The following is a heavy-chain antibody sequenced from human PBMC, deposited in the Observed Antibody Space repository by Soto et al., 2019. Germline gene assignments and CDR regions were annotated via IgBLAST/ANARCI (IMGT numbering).Heavy chain of an antibody. J-gene: IGHJ6*02. Sequence: QVQLQQWGAGLLKPSETLSLTCAVYGGSFSGYYWSWIRQPPGKGLEWIGEINHSGSTNYNPSLKSRVTISVDTSKNQFSLKLSSVTAADTAVYYCARGLVPHYGMDVWGQGTTVTVSS. CDR3: ARGLVPHYGMDV. V-gene: IGHV4-34*01. CDR2: INHSGST. D-gene: IGHD3-10*01. CDR1: GGSFSGYY.